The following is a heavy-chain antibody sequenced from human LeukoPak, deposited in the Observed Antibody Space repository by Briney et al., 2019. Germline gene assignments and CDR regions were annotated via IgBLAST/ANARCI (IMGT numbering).Heavy chain of an antibody. CDR2: XXSSSRYI. J-gene: IGHJ1*01. CDR3: ARDWPTIAAAGTIPEYFQH. Sequence: GGSLRLSCAASGFTFSSYSMNWVRQAPGKWLEWVSSXXSSSRYIYYADSVKGRFTISRDNAKNSLYLQMNSLRAEDTAVYYCARDWPTIAAAGTIPEYFQHWGQGTLVTVSS. V-gene: IGHV3-21*01. D-gene: IGHD6-13*01. CDR1: GFTFSSYS.